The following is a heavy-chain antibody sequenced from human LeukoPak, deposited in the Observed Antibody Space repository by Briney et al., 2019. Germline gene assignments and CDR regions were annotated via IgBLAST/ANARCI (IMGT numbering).Heavy chain of an antibody. CDR1: GYSFTSYW. D-gene: IGHD2-15*01. CDR3: ARRYCGSCYEGGLFDY. J-gene: IGHJ4*02. CDR2: IYPGDSDT. Sequence: GESLKISRKGSGYSFTSYWIGWVRQMPGKGLEWMGIIYPGDSDTRYSPSFQGQVTISADKSISTAYLQWSSLKASDTAMYYCARRYCGSCYEGGLFDYWGQGTLVTVSS. V-gene: IGHV5-51*01.